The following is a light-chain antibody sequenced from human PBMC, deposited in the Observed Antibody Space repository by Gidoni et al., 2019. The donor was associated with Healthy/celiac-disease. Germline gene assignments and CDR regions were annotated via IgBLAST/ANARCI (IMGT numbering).Light chain of an antibody. CDR1: SSDVGGYNY. J-gene: IGLJ2*01. V-gene: IGLV2-14*01. CDR2: EVS. CDR3: ISYTSSGTLV. Sequence: QSALTQPASVSGSPGQSITISCTGTSSDVGGYNYVSWYQQHPGKAPKLMIYEVSNRPSGVSNRFSGSKSANTASLTISGLQAEDEADYYCISYTSSGTLVFGGGTKLTVL.